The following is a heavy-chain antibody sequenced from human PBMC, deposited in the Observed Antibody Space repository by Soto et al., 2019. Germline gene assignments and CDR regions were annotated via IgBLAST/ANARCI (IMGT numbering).Heavy chain of an antibody. V-gene: IGHV4-39*01. CDR3: ARRVSWYGAFDI. J-gene: IGHJ3*02. D-gene: IGHD6-13*01. CDR2: IYYSGST. CDR1: GGSISSSSYY. Sequence: QLQLQESDPGLVKPSETLSLTCTVSGGSISSSSYYWGWIRQPPGKGLEWIGSIYYSGSTYYNPSLKSRVTISVDTSKNQFSLKLSSVTAADTAVYYCARRVSWYGAFDIWGQGTMVTVSS.